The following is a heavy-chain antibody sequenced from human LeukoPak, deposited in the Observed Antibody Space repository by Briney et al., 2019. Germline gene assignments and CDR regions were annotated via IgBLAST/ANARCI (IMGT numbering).Heavy chain of an antibody. D-gene: IGHD6-19*01. CDR3: ARAPYSSGGSTNYYYYYYMDV. V-gene: IGHV1-18*01. J-gene: IGHJ6*03. CDR2: ISAYNGNT. CDR1: GYTFTSYG. Sequence: GASVKVSCKASGYTFTSYGISWVRQAPGQGLGWMGWISAYNGNTNYAQKLQGRVTMTTDTSTSTAYMELRSLRSEDTAVYYCARAPYSSGGSTNYYYYYYMDVWGKGTTVTVSS.